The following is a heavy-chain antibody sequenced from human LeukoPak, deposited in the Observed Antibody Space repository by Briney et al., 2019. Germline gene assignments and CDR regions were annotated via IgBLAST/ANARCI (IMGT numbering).Heavy chain of an antibody. D-gene: IGHD4-17*01. Sequence: SETLSLTCTVSCDSISPYYWSWIRQPPGKGLEWIGYIYYSGNTNYNPSLKSRVTISVDTSKNQFSLKLSSVTAADTAVYYCAKSGTVTTLYYYYYMDVWGKGTTVTVSS. CDR1: CDSISPYY. CDR2: IYYSGNT. J-gene: IGHJ6*03. CDR3: AKSGTVTTLYYYYYMDV. V-gene: IGHV4-59*01.